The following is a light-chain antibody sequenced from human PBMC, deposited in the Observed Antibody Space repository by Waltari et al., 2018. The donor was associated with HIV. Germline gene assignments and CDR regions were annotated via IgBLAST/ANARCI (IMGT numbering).Light chain of an antibody. CDR1: RSDIRASIY. CDR2: RVK. CDR3: SSYTTSNTYV. V-gene: IGLV2-14*01. Sequence: QSALAQPASVSGSPGQSITFSCTGTRSDIRASIYVSWYQKHPDKAPKVIIYRVKSRPSGVSDRFSGSKSGNTASLTISGLQAEDEADYYCSSYTTSNTYVFGRGTTVSVL. J-gene: IGLJ1*01.